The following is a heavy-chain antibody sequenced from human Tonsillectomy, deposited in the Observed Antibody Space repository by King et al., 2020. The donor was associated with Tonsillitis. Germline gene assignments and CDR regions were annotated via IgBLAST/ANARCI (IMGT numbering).Heavy chain of an antibody. CDR2: ISYDGKND. CDR3: ARSHAQRCNYGYDAFHI. V-gene: IGHV3-30*03. CDR1: GFTFSSYG. D-gene: IGHD5-18*01. Sequence: VQLVESGGGVVQPGRSLRLSCAASGFTFSSYGMHWVRQAPGKGLEWVAVISYDGKNDYYADSVKGRFTISRDNSKNTLYLQMDSLRAEDTAVYYCARSHAQRCNYGYDAFHIWGQGTVVTVSS. J-gene: IGHJ3*02.